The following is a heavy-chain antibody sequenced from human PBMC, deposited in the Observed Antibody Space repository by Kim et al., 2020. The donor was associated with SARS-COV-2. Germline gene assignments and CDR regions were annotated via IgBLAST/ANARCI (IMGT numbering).Heavy chain of an antibody. J-gene: IGHJ4*02. CDR3: ARVVGATAGAFDY. Sequence: YADSVKGRFTISRDNAKNSLYLQMNSLRAEDTAVYYCARVVGATAGAFDYWGQGTLVTVSS. V-gene: IGHV3-11*05. D-gene: IGHD1-26*01.